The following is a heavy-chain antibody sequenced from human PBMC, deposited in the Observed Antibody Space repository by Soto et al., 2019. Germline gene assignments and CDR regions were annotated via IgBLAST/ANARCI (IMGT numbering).Heavy chain of an antibody. V-gene: IGHV4-30-4*01. CDR3: ASNSYGSTFYDY. CDR1: GGSISSGDYY. J-gene: IGHJ4*02. D-gene: IGHD5-18*01. CDR2: IYYSGST. Sequence: QVQLQESGPGLVKPSQTLSLTCTVSGGSISSGDYYWSWIRQPPGKGLEWIGYIYYSGSTYYNPSLKRRVTISLDTSKTHLSLTLSSVTAADTAVYYCASNSYGSTFYDYWGQGTLVTVSS.